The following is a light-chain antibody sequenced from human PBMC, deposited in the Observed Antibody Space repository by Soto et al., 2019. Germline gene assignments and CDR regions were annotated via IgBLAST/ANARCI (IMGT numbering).Light chain of an antibody. CDR2: DAS. V-gene: IGKV1-33*01. CDR3: QQNDNLPPMYT. J-gene: IGKJ2*01. CDR1: QDISKN. Sequence: DIQMTQSPSSLSASVGDRVTIPCQANQDISKNLNWYQQKPGKAPNLLIYDASNLETGVPSRFSGSESGTDFTFTISSLQPEDLATYYCQQNDNLPPMYTLGQGTKLEIK.